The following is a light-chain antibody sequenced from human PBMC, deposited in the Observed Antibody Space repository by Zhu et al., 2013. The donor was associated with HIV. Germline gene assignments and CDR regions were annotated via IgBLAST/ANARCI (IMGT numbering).Light chain of an antibody. CDR2: KAS. Sequence: DIQMTQSPSTLSASIGDRVTITCRASQTVGTWLAWYQQKPGEGPRLLIYKASNLASGVPSRFSGSGSGTDFTLTISNLQPDDFATYYCQQLNSYPLTFGPGTTVDV. CDR3: QQLNSYPLT. J-gene: IGKJ3*01. V-gene: IGKV1-5*03. CDR1: QTVGTW.